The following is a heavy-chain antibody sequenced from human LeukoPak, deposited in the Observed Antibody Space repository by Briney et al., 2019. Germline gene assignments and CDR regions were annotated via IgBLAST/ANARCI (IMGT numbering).Heavy chain of an antibody. J-gene: IGHJ6*03. Sequence: SETLSLTCTVSGGSISSGSYYWSWIRQPAGQGLEYIGRMYTSGSTNYNPSLKSRVTISVDTSKNQFSLKLSSVTAADTAVYYCAREYTAMVTPWYYYMDVWGKGTTVTVSS. V-gene: IGHV4-61*02. CDR2: MYTSGST. CDR1: GGSISSGSYY. D-gene: IGHD5-18*01. CDR3: AREYTAMVTPWYYYMDV.